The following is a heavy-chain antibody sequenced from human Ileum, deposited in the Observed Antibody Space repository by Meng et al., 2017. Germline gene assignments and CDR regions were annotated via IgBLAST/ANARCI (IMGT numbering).Heavy chain of an antibody. CDR2: TFYRSKWYN. V-gene: IGHV6-1*01. CDR1: GDSVTTNSSA. J-gene: IGHJ3*01. Sequence: SQTLSLTCAISGDSVTTNSSAWNWIRQSPSRGLEWLGRTFYRSKWYNDYALSVKSRISINADTSKNHFSLQLTSVTPEDTDVYYCTRDRGSDGDFFAFWGQGTVVTVSS. D-gene: IGHD6-25*01. CDR3: TRDRGSDGDFFAF.